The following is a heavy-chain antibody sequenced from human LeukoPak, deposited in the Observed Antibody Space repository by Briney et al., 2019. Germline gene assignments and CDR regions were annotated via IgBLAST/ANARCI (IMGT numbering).Heavy chain of an antibody. Sequence: SETLSLTCTVSGGSISSYYWSWIRQLPGKGLEWIGYIYYSGGTNYNPFLKSRVTISVDTSKNQFSLKLSSVTAADTAVYYCARDVGYCSGGSCYANWFDPWGQGTLVTVSS. CDR2: IYYSGGT. CDR3: ARDVGYCSGGSCYANWFDP. J-gene: IGHJ5*02. V-gene: IGHV4-59*01. CDR1: GGSISSYY. D-gene: IGHD2-15*01.